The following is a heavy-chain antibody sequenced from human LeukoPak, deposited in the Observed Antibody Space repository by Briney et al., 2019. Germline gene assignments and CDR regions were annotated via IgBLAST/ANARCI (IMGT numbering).Heavy chain of an antibody. CDR1: GGSISSSSYY. D-gene: IGHD3-9*01. CDR2: IYYSGST. CDR3: ARLARYYDILTGSLDY. V-gene: IGHV4-39*01. J-gene: IGHJ4*02. Sequence: SETLCLTCTVSGGSISSSSYYWGWIRQPPGKGLEWIGSIYYSGSTYYNPSLKSRVTISVDTSKNQFSLKLSSVTAADTAVYYCARLARYYDILTGSLDYWGQGTLVTVSS.